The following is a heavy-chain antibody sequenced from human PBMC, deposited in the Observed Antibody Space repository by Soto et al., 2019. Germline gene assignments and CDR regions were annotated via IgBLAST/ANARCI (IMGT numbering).Heavy chain of an antibody. Sequence: PGGSLRLSCAASGFTFSSYAMSWVRQAPGKGLEWVSAISGSGGSTYYADSVKGRFTISRDNSKSTLSLRLNGLRAEDTAVYYCVKDRMSYNSVWDPFDIWGQGTMVTVSS. V-gene: IGHV3-23*01. J-gene: IGHJ3*02. D-gene: IGHD3-10*01. CDR3: VKDRMSYNSVWDPFDI. CDR2: ISGSGGST. CDR1: GFTFSSYA.